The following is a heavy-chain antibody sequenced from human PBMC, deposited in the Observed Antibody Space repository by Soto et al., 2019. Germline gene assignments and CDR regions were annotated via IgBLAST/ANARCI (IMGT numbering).Heavy chain of an antibody. J-gene: IGHJ5*02. CDR2: ISGSGGST. D-gene: IGHD2-2*01. Sequence: PGGSLRLSCAASGLTFSIYAMNWVRQAPGKGLEWVSVISGSGGSTYYADSVKGRFTISRDNSKNTLYLQMNSLRAEDTAIYYCAKESPKYQLGFDTWGQGTLVTVSS. CDR3: AKESPKYQLGFDT. V-gene: IGHV3-23*01. CDR1: GLTFSIYA.